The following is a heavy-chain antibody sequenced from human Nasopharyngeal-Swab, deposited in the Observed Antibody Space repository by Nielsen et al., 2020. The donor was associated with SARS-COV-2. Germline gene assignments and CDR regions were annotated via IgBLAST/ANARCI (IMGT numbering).Heavy chain of an antibody. CDR1: GFTFSSYA. J-gene: IGHJ4*02. CDR3: AKDTQGIVVVYYFDY. CDR2: ISGSGGST. V-gene: IGHV3-23*01. Sequence: LKISCAASGFTFSSYAMSWVRQAPGKGLEWVSAISGSGGSTYYADSVKGRFTISRDNSKNTLYLQMNSLRAEDTAVYYCAKDTQGIVVVYYFDYWGQGTLVTVSS. D-gene: IGHD3-22*01.